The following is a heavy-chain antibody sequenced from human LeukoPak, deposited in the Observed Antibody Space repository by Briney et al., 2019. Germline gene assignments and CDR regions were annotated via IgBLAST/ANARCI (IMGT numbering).Heavy chain of an antibody. D-gene: IGHD1-26*01. Sequence: SETLSLTCTVSGGSISSYYWSWIRQPPGKGLEWIGCIFYNGSTHYNPSLKSRVTISLDTSKNQFSLKLASVTAADTAVYYCAREGGSYGGDFDYWGQGTLVTVSS. CDR2: IFYNGST. CDR3: AREGGSYGGDFDY. J-gene: IGHJ4*02. CDR1: GGSISSYY. V-gene: IGHV4-59*01.